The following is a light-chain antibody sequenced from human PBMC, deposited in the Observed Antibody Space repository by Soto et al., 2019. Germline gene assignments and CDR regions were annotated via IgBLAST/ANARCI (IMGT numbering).Light chain of an antibody. V-gene: IGKV1-5*03. CDR1: QSISSW. CDR2: KAS. CDR3: QQYNSYPYT. Sequence: DIQLTQSPSTLSTSVGDRVTITCRASQSISSWLAWYQQKPGKAPNLLIYKASRLQSGVPSRFSGSGSGTEFTLTISSLQPDDFATYYCQQYNSYPYTFGQVTKLEIK. J-gene: IGKJ2*01.